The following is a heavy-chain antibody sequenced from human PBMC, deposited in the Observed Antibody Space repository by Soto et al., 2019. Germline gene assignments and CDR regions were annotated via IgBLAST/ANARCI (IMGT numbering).Heavy chain of an antibody. CDR1: GFTFSDYY. CDR2: ISSSGSTI. Sequence: GGSLRLSCAASGFTFSDYYMSWIRQAPGKGLEWVSYISSSGSTIYYADSVKGRFTISRDNAKNSLYMEMSSLRTEDTAVYYCTTDSYINMPIVRFDYWGHGTLVTVSS. V-gene: IGHV3-11*01. J-gene: IGHJ4*01. D-gene: IGHD2-2*01. CDR3: TTDSYINMPIVRFDY.